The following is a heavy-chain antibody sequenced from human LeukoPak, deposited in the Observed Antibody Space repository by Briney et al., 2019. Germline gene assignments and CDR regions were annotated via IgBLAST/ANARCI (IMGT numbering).Heavy chain of an antibody. CDR2: ISSSSSYI. D-gene: IGHD6-6*01. J-gene: IGHJ4*02. Sequence: PGGSLRLSCAASGFTFSSYSMNWVRQAPGKGLEWVSSISSSSSYIYYADSVKGRFTISRDNAKNSLYLQMNSLRAEDTAVYYCARDWGQLVGYYFDYWGQGTLVTVSS. V-gene: IGHV3-21*01. CDR1: GFTFSSYS. CDR3: ARDWGQLVGYYFDY.